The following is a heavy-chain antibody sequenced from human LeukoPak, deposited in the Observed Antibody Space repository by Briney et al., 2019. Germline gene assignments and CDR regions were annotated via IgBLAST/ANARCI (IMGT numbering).Heavy chain of an antibody. CDR3: ARGVWSLPTYYYYYGMDV. J-gene: IGHJ6*02. CDR1: GGSISSSSYY. D-gene: IGHD3-3*01. CDR2: IYYSGST. Sequence: PSETLSLTCTVSGGSISSSSYYWGWIRQPPGKGLEWIGSIYYSGSTYYNPSLKSRVTISVDTSKNQFSLKLSSVSAADTAVYYCARGVWSLPTYYYYYGMDVWGQGTTVTVSS. V-gene: IGHV4-39*07.